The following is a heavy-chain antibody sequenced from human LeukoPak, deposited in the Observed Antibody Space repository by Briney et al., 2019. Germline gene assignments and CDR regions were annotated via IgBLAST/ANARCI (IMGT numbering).Heavy chain of an antibody. CDR2: IYYSGST. J-gene: IGHJ4*02. V-gene: IGHV4-39*01. CDR1: GGSISSGGYY. Sequence: SETLSLTCTVSGGSISSGGYYWSWIRQPPGKGLEWIGSIYYSGSTYYNPSLKSRVTISVDTSKNQFSLKLSSVTAADTAVYYCARRDGYYDSSGYFDRFDYWGQGTLVTVSS. CDR3: ARRDGYYDSSGYFDRFDY. D-gene: IGHD3-22*01.